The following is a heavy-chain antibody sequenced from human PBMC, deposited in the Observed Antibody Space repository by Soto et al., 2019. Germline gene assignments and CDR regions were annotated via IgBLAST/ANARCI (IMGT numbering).Heavy chain of an antibody. CDR1: GFTFSSYA. D-gene: IGHD2-15*01. J-gene: IGHJ2*01. CDR2: ISGSGGST. V-gene: IGHV3-23*01. Sequence: EVQLLESGGGLVQPGGSLRLSCAASGFTFSSYAMSWVRQAPGKGLEWVSAISGSGGSTYYADSVKGRFTISRDNSKNTLYLQMNSLRAEDTAVYYCAKSPYCSGGSCYQYWYFDLWGRGTLVTVSS. CDR3: AKSPYCSGGSCYQYWYFDL.